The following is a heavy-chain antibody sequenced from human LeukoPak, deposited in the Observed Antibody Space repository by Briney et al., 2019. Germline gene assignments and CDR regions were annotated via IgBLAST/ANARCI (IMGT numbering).Heavy chain of an antibody. Sequence: GASVKVSCKASGGTFSSYAISWVRQAPGQGLEWMGGIIPIFGTANYAQKFQGRVTITTDESTSTAYMELSSLRSEDTAVYYCAKDYRITMVRGVILVFDYWGQGTLVTVSS. CDR1: GGTFSSYA. V-gene: IGHV1-69*05. CDR2: IIPIFGTA. D-gene: IGHD3-10*01. CDR3: AKDYRITMVRGVILVFDY. J-gene: IGHJ4*02.